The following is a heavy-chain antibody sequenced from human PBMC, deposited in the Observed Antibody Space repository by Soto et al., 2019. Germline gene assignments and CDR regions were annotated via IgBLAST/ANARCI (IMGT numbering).Heavy chain of an antibody. CDR3: ARGFSQLLWPADSNRFHP. V-gene: IGHV4-34*01. J-gene: IGHJ5*02. CDR2: INHSGST. D-gene: IGHD1-1*01. CDR1: GGSFSCLY. Sequence: SQVLSLSCAVWGGSFSCLYWGWIRQRRGEGLEWIGEINHSGSTNYNPSLKSRVTISVDTSKNQFSLKLSSVTAADTAVYYCARGFSQLLWPADSNRFHPWAQGTLVTVS.